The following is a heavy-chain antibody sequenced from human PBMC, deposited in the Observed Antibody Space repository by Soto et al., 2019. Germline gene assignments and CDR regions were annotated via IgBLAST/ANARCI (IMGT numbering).Heavy chain of an antibody. CDR3: ARVSSYCSSTSCPPSFDY. V-gene: IGHV1-3*01. CDR1: GYTFTSYA. D-gene: IGHD2-2*01. Sequence: QVQLVQSGAEVKKPGASVKVSCKASGYTFTSYAMHWVRQAPGQRLEWMGWINAGNGNTKYSQKFQGRVTITRDTSASTAYMELSSLRSEDMAVYYCARVSSYCSSTSCPPSFDYWGQGTLVTVSS. CDR2: INAGNGNT. J-gene: IGHJ4*02.